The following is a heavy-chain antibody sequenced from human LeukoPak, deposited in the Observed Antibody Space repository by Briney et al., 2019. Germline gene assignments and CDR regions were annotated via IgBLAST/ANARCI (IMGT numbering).Heavy chain of an antibody. CDR3: ARGAPKSYYYDSSGYYEDY. CDR2: ISSSGSTI. D-gene: IGHD3-22*01. J-gene: IGHJ4*02. Sequence: GGSLRLSCAASGFTFSSYEMNWVRQAPGKGLEWVSYISSSGSTIYYADPVKGRFTISRDNAKNSLYLQMNSLRAEDTAVYYCARGAPKSYYYDSSGYYEDYWGQGTLVTVSS. V-gene: IGHV3-48*03. CDR1: GFTFSSYE.